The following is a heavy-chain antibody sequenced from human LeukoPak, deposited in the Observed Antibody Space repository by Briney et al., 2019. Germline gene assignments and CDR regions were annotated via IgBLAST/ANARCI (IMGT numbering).Heavy chain of an antibody. Sequence: PSETLSLTCTVSGGSISSYYWSWIRQPPGKGLEWIGYIYYSGSTNYNPSLKSRVTISVDTSKNQFSLKLSSVTAADTAVYYCARVDSSGWYREYYFDYCGQGTLVTVSS. CDR1: GGSISSYY. CDR2: IYYSGST. D-gene: IGHD6-19*01. V-gene: IGHV4-59*01. CDR3: ARVDSSGWYREYYFDY. J-gene: IGHJ4*02.